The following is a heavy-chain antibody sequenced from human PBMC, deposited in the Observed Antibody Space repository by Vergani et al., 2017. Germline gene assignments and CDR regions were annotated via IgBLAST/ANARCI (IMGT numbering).Heavy chain of an antibody. CDR1: DSSIMTNPY. Sequence: QVQLQESGPGLVKPSETLTLTCDVSDSSIMTNPYWGWFRQSPGKGLEWIGCIHHSGDTHYNSSLKSRVSISIGSSSKFSLSLTSVTAADTAIYYCARHRGSGCFFPSSYFYGMDVWGHGTTVTVSS. CDR3: ARHRGSGCFFPSSYFYGMDV. CDR2: IHHSGDT. V-gene: IGHV4-38-2*01. J-gene: IGHJ6*02. D-gene: IGHD3-10*01.